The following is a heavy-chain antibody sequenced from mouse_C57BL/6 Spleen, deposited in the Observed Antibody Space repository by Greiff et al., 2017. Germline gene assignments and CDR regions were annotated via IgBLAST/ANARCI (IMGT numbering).Heavy chain of an antibody. CDR1: GFTFSSYA. V-gene: IGHV5-4*03. Sequence: EVMLVESGGGLVKPGGSLKLSCAASGFTFSSYAMSWVRQTPEKRLEWVATISDGGSYTYYPDNVKGRFTISRDNAKNNLYLQMSHLKSEDTAMYYCARVLGTMDYWGQGTSVTVSS. CDR3: ARVLGTMDY. D-gene: IGHD4-1*01. CDR2: ISDGGSYT. J-gene: IGHJ4*01.